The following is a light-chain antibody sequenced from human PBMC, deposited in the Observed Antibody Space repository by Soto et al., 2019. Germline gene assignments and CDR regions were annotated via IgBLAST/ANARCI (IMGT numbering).Light chain of an antibody. J-gene: IGLJ2*01. CDR1: SSNIGGNS. V-gene: IGLV1-51*01. CDR3: GAWDSSLSAMV. CDR2: DNN. Sequence: QSVMTQPPSVSAAPGQKVTISCSGSSSNIGGNSVSWYQQLPGTAPKLLIYDNNKRPSGIPDRFSGSKSGASATLGIAGLQTGDEADYYCGAWDSSLSAMVIGGGTKLTVL.